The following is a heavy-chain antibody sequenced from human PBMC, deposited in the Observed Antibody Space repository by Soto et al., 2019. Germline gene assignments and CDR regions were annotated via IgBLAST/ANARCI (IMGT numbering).Heavy chain of an antibody. J-gene: IGHJ4*02. CDR2: INHSGST. Sequence: SETLSLTCAVYGGSFSGYYWSWIRQPPGKGLEWIGEINHSGSTNYHPSLKSRVTISVDTSKNQFSLKLSSVTAADTAVYYCARGPLGVIAAAVSYFDYWGQGTLVTVSS. CDR3: ARGPLGVIAAAVSYFDY. CDR1: GGSFSGYY. D-gene: IGHD6-13*01. V-gene: IGHV4-34*01.